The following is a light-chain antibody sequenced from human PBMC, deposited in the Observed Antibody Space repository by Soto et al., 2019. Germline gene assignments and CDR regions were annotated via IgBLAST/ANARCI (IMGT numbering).Light chain of an antibody. J-gene: IGLJ2*01. CDR3: QSYDTSLPGLL. V-gene: IGLV1-40*01. CDR2: AND. CDR1: KSNIGVNYN. Sequence: QSVLTQPPSVSGAPGQRVTISCNGSKSNIGVNYNVNWYQQSPGTAPKLLIYANDNRPSGVPQRFSGSKSGTSASLAITGLQTEDEADYYCQSYDTSLPGLLFGVGTKLTVL.